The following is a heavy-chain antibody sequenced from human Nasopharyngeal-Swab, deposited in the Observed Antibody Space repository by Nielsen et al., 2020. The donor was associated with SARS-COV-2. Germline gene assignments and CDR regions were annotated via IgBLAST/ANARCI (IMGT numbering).Heavy chain of an antibody. D-gene: IGHD6-13*01. CDR2: IYYSGST. J-gene: IGHJ5*02. Sequence: LSLTCTVSGGSISSGGYYWSWIRQHPGKGLEWIGYIYYSGSTYYNPSLKSRVTISVDTSKNQFSLKLSSVTAADTAVYYCARQSAGMWFDPWGQGTLVTVSS. CDR3: ARQSAGMWFDP. CDR1: GGSISSGGYY. V-gene: IGHV4-31*03.